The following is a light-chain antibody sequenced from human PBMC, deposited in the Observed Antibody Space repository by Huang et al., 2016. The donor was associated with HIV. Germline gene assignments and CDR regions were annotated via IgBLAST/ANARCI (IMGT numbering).Light chain of an antibody. CDR3: QQRANWPPIT. CDR1: QSISSS. V-gene: IGKV3-11*01. Sequence: EIVLTQSPATLSLSPGERATLSCRASQSISSSLAWYQQKPVQAPRLLIFDAANRATCIPARFSGSGSGTDFTLTISSLEPEDFAVYYCQQRANWPPITFGQGTRLEIK. CDR2: DAA. J-gene: IGKJ5*01.